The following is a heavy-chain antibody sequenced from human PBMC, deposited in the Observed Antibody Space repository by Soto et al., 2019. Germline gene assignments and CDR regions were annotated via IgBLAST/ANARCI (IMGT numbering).Heavy chain of an antibody. V-gene: IGHV4-39*01. CDR1: GDSITSNSYF. J-gene: IGHJ4*02. Sequence: PSETLSLTCTVSGDSITSNSYFWAWIRQPPGKGLEWIGSIYYSGTTYYNPSLKSRVTISVDRSKNQFSLKLSSVTAADTVVFYWARHPSVDYLDYWAQGALAPVS. CDR3: ARHPSVDYLDY. CDR2: IYYSGTT.